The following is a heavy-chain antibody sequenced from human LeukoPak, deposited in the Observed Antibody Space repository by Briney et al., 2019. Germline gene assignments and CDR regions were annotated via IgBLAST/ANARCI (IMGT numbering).Heavy chain of an antibody. CDR1: GASISSYY. V-gene: IGHV4-59*12. CDR3: ARSDYYGSGRGYYSMDV. Sequence: SEALSFTCTVSGASISSYYWSWIRQRPGKGLEGSGYIYYSGSTNYNPSLKSRVTFSVDTSKNHFSLKLISVTAADTAVYYCARSDYYGSGRGYYSMDVWGKGTTVTVSS. CDR2: IYYSGST. J-gene: IGHJ6*03. D-gene: IGHD3-10*01.